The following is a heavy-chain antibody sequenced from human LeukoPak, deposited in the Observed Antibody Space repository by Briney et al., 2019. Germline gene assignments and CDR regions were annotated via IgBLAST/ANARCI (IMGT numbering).Heavy chain of an antibody. Sequence: GGSLRLSCAASGFTFSSYTMNWVRQAPGKGLEWVSSISSTSSYIYYADSAKGRFTISRDNAKNSLYLQMNSLRAEDTAVYYCARDYPRDTAMATVGQDYWGQGTLVTVSS. D-gene: IGHD5-18*01. CDR1: GFTFSSYT. CDR3: ARDYPRDTAMATVGQDY. J-gene: IGHJ4*02. CDR2: ISSTSSYI. V-gene: IGHV3-21*01.